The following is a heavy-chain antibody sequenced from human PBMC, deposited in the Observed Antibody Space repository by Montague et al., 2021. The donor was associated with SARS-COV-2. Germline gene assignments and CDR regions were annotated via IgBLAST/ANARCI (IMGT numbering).Heavy chain of an antibody. CDR3: ARHLAISGPAAVSDY. CDR2: IYYSGST. Sequence: TLSLTCTVSGGSISSGGYYWSWIRQHPGKGLEWIGYIYYSGSTYYNPSLKSRVTISVDTSKNQFSLRLSSVTAADTAIYYCARHLAISGPAAVSDYWGQGTLVTVSS. J-gene: IGHJ4*02. CDR1: GGSISSGGYY. D-gene: IGHD2-2*01. V-gene: IGHV4-31*03.